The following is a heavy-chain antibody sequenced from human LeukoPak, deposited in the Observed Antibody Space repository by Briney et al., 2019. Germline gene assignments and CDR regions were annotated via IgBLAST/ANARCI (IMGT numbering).Heavy chain of an antibody. Sequence: GGSLRLSCAASGFTLRTYWMHWVRQAPGKGLVWVSRINSDGGSTVYADSVKGRFTISRDNSKNTLYLQMSSLRAEDTAVYYCAREAYSNYAFDIWGQGTMVTVSS. D-gene: IGHD6-13*01. CDR3: AREAYSNYAFDI. CDR1: GFTLRTYW. CDR2: INSDGGST. J-gene: IGHJ3*02. V-gene: IGHV3-74*01.